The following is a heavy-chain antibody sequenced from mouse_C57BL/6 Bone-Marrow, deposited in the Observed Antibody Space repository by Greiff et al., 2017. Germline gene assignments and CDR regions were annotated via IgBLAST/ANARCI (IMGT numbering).Heavy chain of an antibody. Sequence: QVQLQQPGAELARPGASVKLSCKASGYTFTSYGISWVKQRTGQGLEWIGEIYPRSGNTYYNEKFKGKATLTADKSSSTAYMELRSLTSEDSAVYFCARGDYGSSFAYWGQGTLVTVSA. CDR2: IYPRSGNT. D-gene: IGHD1-1*01. CDR3: ARGDYGSSFAY. CDR1: GYTFTSYG. V-gene: IGHV1-81*01. J-gene: IGHJ3*01.